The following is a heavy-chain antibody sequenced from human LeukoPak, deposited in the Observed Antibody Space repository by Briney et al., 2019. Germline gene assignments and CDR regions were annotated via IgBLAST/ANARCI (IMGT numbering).Heavy chain of an antibody. CDR1: GGSISSYY. CDR3: ARHASVDGNWPRPLDY. V-gene: IGHV4-4*07. J-gene: IGHJ4*02. D-gene: IGHD6-19*01. Sequence: NPSETLSLTCTVSGGSISSYYWSWIRQPAGKGLEWIGRIYTSGSTNYNPSLKSRATMSVDTSKNQFSLKLTSVTAADTAVYYCARHASVDGNWPRPLDYWGQGSLVTVSS. CDR2: IYTSGST.